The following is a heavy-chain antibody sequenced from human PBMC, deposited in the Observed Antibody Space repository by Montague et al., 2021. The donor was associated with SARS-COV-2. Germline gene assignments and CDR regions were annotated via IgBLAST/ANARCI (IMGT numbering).Heavy chain of an antibody. CDR3: ARGADYDFWSGFLRFKWFDP. CDR1: GGSISSISYY. Sequence: SETLSLTCTVSGGSISSISYYWGWIRQPPGKGLGWIGGIYYSGRTYYNPSLKSRVTISVDTSKNQFSLKLSSVTAADTAVYYCARGADYDFWSGFLRFKWFDPWGLGTPVTVSS. J-gene: IGHJ5*02. D-gene: IGHD3-3*01. V-gene: IGHV4-39*07. CDR2: IYYSGRT.